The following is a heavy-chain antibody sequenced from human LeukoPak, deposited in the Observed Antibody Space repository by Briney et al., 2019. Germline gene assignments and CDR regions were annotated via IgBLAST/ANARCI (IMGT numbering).Heavy chain of an antibody. V-gene: IGHV4-34*01. Sequence: PSETLSLTCAVYGGSFSGYYWSWIRQPPGKGLEWIGEINHSGSTNYNPSLKSRVTISVDTSKNQFSLKLSSVTAADTAVYYCARVRLGTIFGVVINLFDYWGQGTLVTVSS. CDR3: ARVRLGTIFGVVINLFDY. J-gene: IGHJ4*02. D-gene: IGHD3-3*01. CDR1: GGSFSGYY. CDR2: INHSGST.